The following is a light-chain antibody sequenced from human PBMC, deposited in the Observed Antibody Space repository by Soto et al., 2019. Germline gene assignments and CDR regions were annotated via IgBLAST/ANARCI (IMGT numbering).Light chain of an antibody. CDR3: LQDYNYPWT. Sequence: AIQMTQSPSSLSASVGDRVTITCRASQGIRNDLGWFQQKPGKAPNLLIYAASRLQSGVPSRFSGSGSGTDFTLTISSLQPEDFATYYCLQDYNYPWTFGQGTKVEIK. V-gene: IGKV1-6*01. CDR1: QGIRND. CDR2: AAS. J-gene: IGKJ1*01.